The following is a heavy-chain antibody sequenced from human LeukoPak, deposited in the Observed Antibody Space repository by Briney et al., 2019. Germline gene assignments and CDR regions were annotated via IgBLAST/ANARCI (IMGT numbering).Heavy chain of an antibody. D-gene: IGHD4-11*01. CDR2: TSAYNGNT. Sequence: ASVKVSCKASGYTFTSYGISWVRQAPGQGLEWMGWTSAYNGNTNYAQKLQGRVTMTTDTSTSTAYMELRSLRSDDTAVYYCARDLWDDYSNYGPTNWFDPWGQGTLVTVSS. J-gene: IGHJ5*02. CDR1: GYTFTSYG. V-gene: IGHV1-18*01. CDR3: ARDLWDDYSNYGPTNWFDP.